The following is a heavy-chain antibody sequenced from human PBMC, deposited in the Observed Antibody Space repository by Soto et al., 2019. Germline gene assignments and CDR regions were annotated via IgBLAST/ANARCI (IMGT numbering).Heavy chain of an antibody. J-gene: IGHJ4*02. CDR2: IFHTGST. CDR3: ARHERVSAPME. V-gene: IGHV4-39*01. D-gene: IGHD2-8*01. Sequence: QLQLQESGPGLVKPSETLSLTCAVSGDSINSSSYYWGWIRQPPGKALEWIGSIFHTGSTQYNPSLKSRVTVSVDTAKSQFSLRLTAMTAADTAVYYCARHERVSAPMEWGQGSLVTVSS. CDR1: GDSINSSSYY.